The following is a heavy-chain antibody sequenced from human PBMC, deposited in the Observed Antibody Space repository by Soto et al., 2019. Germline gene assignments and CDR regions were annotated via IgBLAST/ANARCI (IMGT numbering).Heavy chain of an antibody. D-gene: IGHD3-16*01. CDR2: IFSNDEK. J-gene: IGHJ5*02. CDR1: GFSLSNVRMG. V-gene: IGHV2-26*01. Sequence: QVTLKESGTVLVKPTETLTLTCTVSGFSLSNVRMGVSWIRQPPGKALEWLAHIFSNDEKFSSTTLKSRLTISKDYSKRQVGLSMTNRDPVDTATYYCARIRFGGGVGWFDPWGQGTLVTVSS. CDR3: ARIRFGGGVGWFDP.